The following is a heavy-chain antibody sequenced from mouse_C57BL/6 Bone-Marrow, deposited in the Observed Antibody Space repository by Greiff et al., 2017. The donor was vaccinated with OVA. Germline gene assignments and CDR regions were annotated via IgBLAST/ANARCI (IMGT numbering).Heavy chain of an antibody. V-gene: IGHV6-6*01. CDR3: TGGYDV. CDR2: IRNKANNLAT. D-gene: IGHD2-2*01. Sequence: EVKLMESGGGLVQPGGSMKLSCAASGFTFSDAWMDWVRQSPEKGLEWVAEIRNKANNLATYYAESVKGRFTISRDDSKSSVYLQMNSLRAEDTGIYYCTGGYDVWGQGTLVTVSA. J-gene: IGHJ3*01. CDR1: GFTFSDAW.